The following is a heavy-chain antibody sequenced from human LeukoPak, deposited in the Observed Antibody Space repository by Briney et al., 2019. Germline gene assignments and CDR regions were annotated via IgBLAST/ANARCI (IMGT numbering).Heavy chain of an antibody. D-gene: IGHD3-3*01. J-gene: IGHJ4*02. CDR1: GYSFTSYW. CDR3: ARQRGYDFWSGYPIDY. CDR2: IYPGDSDT. Sequence: GESLKISCKGSGYSFTSYWIGWVRQMHGKVLEWMGIIYPGDSDTRYSPSFQGQVTISADKSISTAYLQWSSLKASDTAMYYCARQRGYDFWSGYPIDYWGREPWSPSPQ. V-gene: IGHV5-51*01.